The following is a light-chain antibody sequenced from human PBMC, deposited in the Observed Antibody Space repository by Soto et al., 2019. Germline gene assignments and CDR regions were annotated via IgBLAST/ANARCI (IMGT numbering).Light chain of an antibody. Sequence: SYELTQPLSVSVALGQTARITCGGNNIGSKNVHWYQQKPGQAPVLVIYRDSNRPSGIPERFSGSNSGNTATLTISRAQAGDEADYYCQVWDSSYNYVFGTGTKLTAL. CDR1: NIGSKN. J-gene: IGLJ1*01. CDR2: RDS. V-gene: IGLV3-9*01. CDR3: QVWDSSYNYV.